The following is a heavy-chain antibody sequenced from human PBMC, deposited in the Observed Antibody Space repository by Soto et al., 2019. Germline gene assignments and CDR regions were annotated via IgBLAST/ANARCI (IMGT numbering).Heavy chain of an antibody. V-gene: IGHV1-69*13. CDR3: ERARVGDTEYDSFQT. CDR1: GGTFSSYA. CDR2: IIPIFGTA. J-gene: IGHJ6*04. D-gene: IGHD1-26*01. Sequence: SVKVSCKACGGTFSSYAISWVRQAPGQGLEWMGGIIPIFGTANYAQKFQGRVTITADESTSTAYMELSSLRSEDTAVYYCERARVGDTEYDSFQTWGKVTMATVPP.